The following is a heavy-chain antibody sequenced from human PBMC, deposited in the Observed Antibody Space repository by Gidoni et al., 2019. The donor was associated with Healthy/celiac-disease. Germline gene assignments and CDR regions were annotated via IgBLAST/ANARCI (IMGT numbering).Heavy chain of an antibody. D-gene: IGHD6-13*01. CDR2: IYYSGST. Sequence: QLQLQESGPGLVKPSETLSLTCTVSGGSISSSSYYWGWIRQPPGKGLEWIGSIYYSGSTYYNPSLKSRVTISVDTSKNQFSLKLSSVTAADTAVYYCARGVGTYSSSWYFPWGTYGMDVWGQGTTVTVSS. CDR1: GGSISSSSYY. CDR3: ARGVGTYSSSWYFPWGTYGMDV. J-gene: IGHJ6*02. V-gene: IGHV4-39*07.